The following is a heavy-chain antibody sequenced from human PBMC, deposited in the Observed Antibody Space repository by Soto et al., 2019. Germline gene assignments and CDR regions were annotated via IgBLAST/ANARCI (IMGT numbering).Heavy chain of an antibody. CDR2: ISGDGSNE. V-gene: IGHV3-30-3*01. D-gene: IGHD3-3*02. J-gene: IGHJ5*02. CDR3: ARHLSHLKGGWFDP. CDR1: GFTFINYA. Sequence: QEQLVESGGGVVQPGRSLRLSCAASGFTFINYAMHWVRQAPGKGLEWVALISGDGSNEYYADSVKGRFTISRDNSRNTLYLQMNSLRADDTAVYYCARHLSHLKGGWFDPWGQGTLVTVSS.